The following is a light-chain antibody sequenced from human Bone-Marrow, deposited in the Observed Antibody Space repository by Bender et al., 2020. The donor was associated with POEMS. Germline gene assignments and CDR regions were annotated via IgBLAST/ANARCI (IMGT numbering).Light chain of an antibody. CDR3: RYYGGNDVV. CDR2: EDS. J-gene: IGLJ2*01. Sequence: NFMLTQPRSVSESPGKTVTLSCTASSGSIASNYVQWFQQRPASVPTTVIYEDSQRPSGVPDRFSGSIDRSSKSASRTISGMKTEHEADYYCRYYGGNDVVFGGGTTLTVL. V-gene: IGLV6-57*02. CDR1: SGSIASNY.